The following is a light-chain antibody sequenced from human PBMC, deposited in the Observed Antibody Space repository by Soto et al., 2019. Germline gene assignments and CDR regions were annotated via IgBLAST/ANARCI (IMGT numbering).Light chain of an antibody. V-gene: IGLV2-14*01. Sequence: HSALSQPASVSGSPGQSITISFTGTSSDVGGFEYVSWYQHQPGKAPKLIIYDVTKRPSGVSNRFSGSKSGNTASLTISGIQAEDEGDYYCGSITRSSTSVFGTGTKV. CDR3: GSITRSSTSV. CDR2: DVT. J-gene: IGLJ1*01. CDR1: SSDVGGFEY.